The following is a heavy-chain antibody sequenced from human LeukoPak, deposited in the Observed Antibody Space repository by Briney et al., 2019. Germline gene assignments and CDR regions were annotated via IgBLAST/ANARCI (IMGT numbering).Heavy chain of an antibody. CDR1: GYTFTSYG. CDR3: ARWDYYDSRTFDI. CDR2: ISIYNGKI. V-gene: IGHV1-18*01. Sequence: VASVKVSCKASGYTFTSYGISWVRQAPGQGLEWMGWISIYNGKINYAQKFQGRVTMTTDTSTSTAYMELRGLRSDDTAVYYCARWDYYDSRTFDIWGQGTMVTVS. J-gene: IGHJ3*02. D-gene: IGHD3-22*01.